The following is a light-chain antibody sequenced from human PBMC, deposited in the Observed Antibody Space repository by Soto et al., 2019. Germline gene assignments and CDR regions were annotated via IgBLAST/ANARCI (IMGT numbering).Light chain of an antibody. CDR3: QQYGSSPCT. CDR2: GAS. V-gene: IGKV3-20*01. Sequence: EIVLTQSPGTLSLSPGERATLSCRASQSVSSSYLAWYQQKPGQAPRLLIYGASSRATGIPDRFSGSGSGTDFTITISRVEPEDFAVYYCQQYGSSPCTFGQGTKLEIK. CDR1: QSVSSSY. J-gene: IGKJ2*02.